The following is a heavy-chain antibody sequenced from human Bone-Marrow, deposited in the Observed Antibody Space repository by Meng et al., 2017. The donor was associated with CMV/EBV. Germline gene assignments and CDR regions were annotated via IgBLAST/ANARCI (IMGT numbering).Heavy chain of an antibody. J-gene: IGHJ6*02. D-gene: IGHD6-25*01. CDR1: GFTFSTYA. CDR3: AKDSGWQRTHGFDV. Sequence: GESLKISCAASGFTFSTYAMTWVRLAPGKGLEWVSETTGSGGDTYYADSVRGRFTISRDNAKNTLYLQMNSLRAEDTAVYYCAKDSGWQRTHGFDVWGQGTTVTV. CDR2: TTGSGGDT. V-gene: IGHV3-23*01.